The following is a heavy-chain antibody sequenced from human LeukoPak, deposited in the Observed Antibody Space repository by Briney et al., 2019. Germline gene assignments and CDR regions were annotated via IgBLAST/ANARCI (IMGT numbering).Heavy chain of an antibody. Sequence: ASVKVSCKASGYTFTSYAMHWVRQAPGQRLEWMGWINAGNGNTKYSQKFQGRVTITADKSTSTAYMELSSLRSEDTAAYYCATRVDSSGYYLDYWGQGTLVTVSS. V-gene: IGHV1-3*01. CDR1: GYTFTSYA. J-gene: IGHJ4*02. CDR2: INAGNGNT. D-gene: IGHD3-22*01. CDR3: ATRVDSSGYYLDY.